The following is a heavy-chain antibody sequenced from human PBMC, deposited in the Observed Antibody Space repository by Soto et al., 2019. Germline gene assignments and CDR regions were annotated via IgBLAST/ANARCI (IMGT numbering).Heavy chain of an antibody. CDR2: IYYSAST. V-gene: IGHV4-59*08. J-gene: IGHJ4*02. CDR1: GGSISSYY. CDR3: ARHLPYCGGDCYTLDY. Sequence: QVQLQESGPGLVKPSETLSLTCTVSGGSISSYYWSWIRQPPGKGLEWSGYIYYSASTNYSPSLKRRVTISVDTSKNPFSLILSSVTAADTAVYYCARHLPYCGGDCYTLDYWGQGALVTVSS. D-gene: IGHD2-21*02.